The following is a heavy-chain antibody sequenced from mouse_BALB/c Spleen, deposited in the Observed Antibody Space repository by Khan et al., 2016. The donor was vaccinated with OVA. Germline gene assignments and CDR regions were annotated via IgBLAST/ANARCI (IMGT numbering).Heavy chain of an antibody. CDR3: TRNGFCNYEGGDY. D-gene: IGHD2-1*01. V-gene: IGHV1-5*01. Sequence: VQLKQSGTVLARPGASVKMSCKGSGYTFTNYWMHWVKQRPGQGLEWIGVIYPGNSDTNYNQKFKGKAKLTAVTSNSTAYMELTSLTNEDSAVYYWTRNGFCNYEGGDYWGQGTTLTVSS. CDR2: IYPGNSDT. CDR1: GYTFTNYW. J-gene: IGHJ2*01.